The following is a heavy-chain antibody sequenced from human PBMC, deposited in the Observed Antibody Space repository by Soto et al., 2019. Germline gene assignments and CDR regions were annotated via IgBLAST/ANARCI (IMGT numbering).Heavy chain of an antibody. CDR3: AKATGTNYDGFDS. CDR2: ISYDETNK. D-gene: IGHD1-7*01. CDR1: GFSFSTYG. J-gene: IGHJ4*02. Sequence: QVQLVESGGGVVQRGGSLRLSCAASGFSFSTYGMHWVRQAPGKGLEWVAVISYDETNKYYAESVKGRFTISRDNSKHTLYLEMNSLRVEETAVYYCAKATGTNYDGFDSWGQGTLVTVSS. V-gene: IGHV3-30*18.